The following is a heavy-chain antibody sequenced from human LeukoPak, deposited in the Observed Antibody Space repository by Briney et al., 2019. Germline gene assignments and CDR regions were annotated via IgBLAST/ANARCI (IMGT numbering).Heavy chain of an antibody. CDR3: ARDRSAHCTSTSCYTVDY. D-gene: IGHD2-2*02. Sequence: GGSLRLSCAASGFTFSDYYMSWIRQAPGKGLEWVSYISSSGSTIYYADSVKGRFTISRDNAKNSLYLQMNSLRAEDTAVYYCARDRSAHCTSTSCYTVDYWGQGTLVTVSS. V-gene: IGHV3-11*04. J-gene: IGHJ4*02. CDR2: ISSSGSTI. CDR1: GFTFSDYY.